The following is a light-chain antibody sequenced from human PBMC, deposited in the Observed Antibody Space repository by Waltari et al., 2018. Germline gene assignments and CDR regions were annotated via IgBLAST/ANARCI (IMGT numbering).Light chain of an antibody. V-gene: IGKV3-11*01. J-gene: IGKJ2*01. CDR3: QQRSNCPYT. CDR1: QSVSSY. Sequence: EIVLTQSPATMSLSHGERATLSCRSSQSVSSYLAWYQQKPGQAPSTLIYDASNRATGIPARFSGSGAGTDFTLTISSLEPEDFAVYYCQQRSNCPYTFGQGTKLEIK. CDR2: DAS.